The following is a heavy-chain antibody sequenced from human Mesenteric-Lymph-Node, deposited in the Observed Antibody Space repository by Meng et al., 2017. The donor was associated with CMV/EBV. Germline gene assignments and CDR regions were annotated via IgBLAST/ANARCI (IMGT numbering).Heavy chain of an antibody. J-gene: IGHJ6*02. V-gene: IGHV3-53*05. CDR3: GGYYNYYYGMNV. CDR1: GFTVSSNY. Sequence: GGSLRLSCAASGFTVSSNYMSWVRQAPGKGLEWVSVIYSGGSTYYADSVKGRFTISRDNSKNTLYLQMNSLRAEDTAVYYCGGYYNYYYGMNVWGQGTMVTVSS. CDR2: IYSGGST. D-gene: IGHD3-22*01.